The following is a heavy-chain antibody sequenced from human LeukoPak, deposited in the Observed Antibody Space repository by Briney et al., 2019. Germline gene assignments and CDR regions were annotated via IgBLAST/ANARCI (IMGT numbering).Heavy chain of an antibody. CDR2: ISSSSNTI. Sequence: GGSLRLSCGASGFTFSSYAMSWVRQAPGKGLEWVSYISSSSNTIYYADSVKGRFTISRDNAKNSLYLQMNSLRDEDTAVYYCARDILTKQAYSGYDNWGQGTLVTVSS. CDR1: GFTFSSYA. CDR3: ARDILTKQAYSGYDN. J-gene: IGHJ4*02. V-gene: IGHV3-48*02. D-gene: IGHD5-12*01.